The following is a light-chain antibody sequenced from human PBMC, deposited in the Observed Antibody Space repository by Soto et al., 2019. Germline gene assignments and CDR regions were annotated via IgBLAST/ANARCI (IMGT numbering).Light chain of an antibody. CDR3: CSYASSSTPYV. CDR2: EVT. CDR1: SSDVGSYNL. Sequence: QSALTQPASVSGSPGQSITISCTGTSSDVGSYNLVSWYQHHPGEAPKLMIYEVTKRPSGVSNRFSGSKSGNTASLTISGLQAEDEADYHRCSYASSSTPYVFGTGTKVTV. V-gene: IGLV2-23*02. J-gene: IGLJ1*01.